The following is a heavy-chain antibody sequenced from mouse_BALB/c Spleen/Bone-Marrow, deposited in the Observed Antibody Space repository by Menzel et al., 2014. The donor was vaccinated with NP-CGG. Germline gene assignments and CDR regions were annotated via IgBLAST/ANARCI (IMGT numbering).Heavy chain of an antibody. CDR2: ISSGSSTI. CDR1: GFTFSSFG. V-gene: IGHV5-17*02. CDR3: ARWGYYYAMDY. Sequence: EVKLVESGGGLVQPGGSRKLSCAASGFTFSSFGMHWVRRAPEKGLEWVAYISSGSSTIYYADTVKGRFTISRDNPKNTLFLQMTSLRSEDTAMYYCARWGYYYAMDYWGQGTSVTVSS. J-gene: IGHJ4*01.